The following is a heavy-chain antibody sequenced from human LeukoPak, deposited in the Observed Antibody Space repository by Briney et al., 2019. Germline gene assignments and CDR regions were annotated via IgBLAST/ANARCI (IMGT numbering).Heavy chain of an antibody. D-gene: IGHD2-2*01. J-gene: IGHJ6*03. CDR3: ARDGKSIVVVPAAMDYYYYYMDV. Sequence: ASVKVSCKASGYTFTSYDINWVRQATGQGLEWMGWMNPNSGNTGYAQKFQGRVTMTRNTSISTAYMELSRLRSDDTAVYYCARDGKSIVVVPAAMDYYYYYMDVWGKGTTVTISS. V-gene: IGHV1-8*01. CDR2: MNPNSGNT. CDR1: GYTFTSYD.